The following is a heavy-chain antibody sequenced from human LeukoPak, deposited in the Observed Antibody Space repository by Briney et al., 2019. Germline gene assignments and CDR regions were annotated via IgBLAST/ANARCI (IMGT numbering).Heavy chain of an antibody. J-gene: IGHJ4*02. D-gene: IGHD1-26*01. CDR2: MYYDGST. CDR1: GGSIYSTTYY. Sequence: SETLSLTCTVSGGSIYSTTYYWGWIRQPPGKGLEWIGSMYYDGSTYYNPSLKSRVTISVDTSKNQFSLKLISVTAADTAVYFCARRSDSGSDDGEDYFDYWGRGTLVTVSS. V-gene: IGHV4-39*01. CDR3: ARRSDSGSDDGEDYFDY.